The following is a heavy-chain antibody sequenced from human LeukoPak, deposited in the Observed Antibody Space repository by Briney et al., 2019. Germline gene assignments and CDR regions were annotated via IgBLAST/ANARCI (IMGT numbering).Heavy chain of an antibody. D-gene: IGHD6-19*01. CDR1: GFTFSSYS. CDR2: ISSSSSTI. J-gene: IGHJ4*02. V-gene: IGHV3-48*04. Sequence: GGSLRLSCAASGFTFSSYSMNWVRQAPGKGLEWVSYISSSSSTIYYADSVKGRFTISRDNAKNSLYLQMNSLRAEDTAVYYCARDIRDSGWSNVDYWGQGTLVTVSS. CDR3: ARDIRDSGWSNVDY.